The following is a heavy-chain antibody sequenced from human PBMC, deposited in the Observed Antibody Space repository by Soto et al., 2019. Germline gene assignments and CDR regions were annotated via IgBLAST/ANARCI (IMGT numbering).Heavy chain of an antibody. J-gene: IGHJ4*02. CDR1: GDSINSSNW. V-gene: IGHV4-4*02. Sequence: QVQLQESGPGLVKPSGTLSLTCAVSGDSINSSNWWSWVRQPPGKGLEWIGEIYHSGTINYNPSLKSRIYISLDKSKNQFSLKLNSVTAADTAVYFCASSKRPTVLVDYWGQGALVTVSS. CDR2: IYHSGTI. D-gene: IGHD2-8*02. CDR3: ASSKRPTVLVDY.